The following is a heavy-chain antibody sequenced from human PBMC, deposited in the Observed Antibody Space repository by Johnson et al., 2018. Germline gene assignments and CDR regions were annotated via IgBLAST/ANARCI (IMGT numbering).Heavy chain of an antibody. CDR3: ARGGHGYKFYYYYDMDV. J-gene: IGHJ6*03. CDR1: GFTFSSYA. Sequence: QVQLVQSGGGVVQPGRSRRLSCAASGFTFSSYAMHWVRQAPGKGLQWVAVISTDGSNKYYADSVKGRFTNSRDNSKNTLYLQMNSLRAEDTAVYFCARGGHGYKFYYYYDMDVWGKGTTVTVSS. D-gene: IGHD5-24*01. V-gene: IGHV3-30*04. CDR2: ISTDGSNK.